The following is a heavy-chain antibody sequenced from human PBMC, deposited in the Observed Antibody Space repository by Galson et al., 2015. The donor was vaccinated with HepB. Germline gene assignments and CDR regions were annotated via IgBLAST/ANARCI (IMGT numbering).Heavy chain of an antibody. J-gene: IGHJ1*01. CDR2: ISAYNGNT. CDR3: ARGGCSGGSCYSISYFQH. V-gene: IGHV1-18*01. CDR1: GYTFTSYG. D-gene: IGHD2-15*01. Sequence: SVKVSCKASGYTFTSYGISWVRQAPGQGLEWMGWISAYNGNTNYAQKLQGRVTMTTDTSTSTTYMELRSLRSDDTAVYYCARGGCSGGSCYSISYFQHWGQGTLVTVSS.